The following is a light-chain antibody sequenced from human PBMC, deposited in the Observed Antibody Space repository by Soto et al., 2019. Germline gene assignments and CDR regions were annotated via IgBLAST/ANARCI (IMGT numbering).Light chain of an antibody. V-gene: IGLV7-46*01. J-gene: IGLJ3*02. CDR1: TGDVTSGLY. CDR2: DTN. CDR3: SLSYSTGRV. Sequence: QAVVTQEPSLTVSPGGTGTLTCGSSTGDVTSGLYPYWFQQKPGQAPRTLIYDTNNKHSWTPARFSGSLVGGKAALTLSGAQNEDEAEYYCSLSYSTGRVFGGGTKVTVL.